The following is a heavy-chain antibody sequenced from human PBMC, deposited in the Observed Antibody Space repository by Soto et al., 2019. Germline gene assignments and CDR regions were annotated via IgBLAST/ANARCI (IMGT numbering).Heavy chain of an antibody. CDR1: GGSFSGYY. J-gene: IGHJ6*03. V-gene: IGHV4-34*01. CDR3: AAAMRYYYYMDV. Sequence: SETLSLTCAVYGGSFSGYYWSWIRQPPGKGLEWIGEINHSGSTNYNPSLKSRVTISVDTSKNQFSLKLSSVTAADTAVYYCAAAMRYYYYMDVWGKGTTVTVSS. CDR2: INHSGST. D-gene: IGHD2-2*01.